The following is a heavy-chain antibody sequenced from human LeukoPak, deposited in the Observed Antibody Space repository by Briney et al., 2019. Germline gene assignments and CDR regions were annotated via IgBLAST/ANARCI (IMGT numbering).Heavy chain of an antibody. V-gene: IGHV1-8*01. CDR3: ARGGDYYGSGSYYNALYYYYYYGMDV. D-gene: IGHD3-10*01. J-gene: IGHJ6*02. Sequence: RASVKVSCKASGYTFTSYDIHWVRQATGQGLEWMGWMNPNSGNTGYAQKFQGRVTMTRNTSISTAYMELSSLRSEDTAVYYCARGGDYYGSGSYYNALYYYYYYGMDVWGQGTTVTVSS. CDR1: GYTFTSYD. CDR2: MNPNSGNT.